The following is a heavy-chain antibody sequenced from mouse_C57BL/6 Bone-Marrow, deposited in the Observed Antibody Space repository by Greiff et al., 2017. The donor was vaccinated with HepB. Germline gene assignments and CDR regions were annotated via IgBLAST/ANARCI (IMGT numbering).Heavy chain of an antibody. CDR3: ARKGFRSLVYFDY. V-gene: IGHV1-72*01. Sequence: QVQLKESGAELVKPGASVKLSCKASGYTFTSYWMHWVKQRPGRGLEWIGRIDPNSGGTKYNEKFKSKATLTVDKPSSTAYMQLSSLTSEDSAVYYCARKGFRSLVYFDYWGQGTTLTVSS. CDR1: GYTFTSYW. J-gene: IGHJ2*01. D-gene: IGHD6-1*01. CDR2: IDPNSGGT.